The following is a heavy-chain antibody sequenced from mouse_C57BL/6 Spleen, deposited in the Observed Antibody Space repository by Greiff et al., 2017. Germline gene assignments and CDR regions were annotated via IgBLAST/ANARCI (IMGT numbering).Heavy chain of an antibody. D-gene: IGHD2-1*01. J-gene: IGHJ1*03. V-gene: IGHV1-82*01. CDR3: RRGGNLACDV. Sequence: QVQLQESGPELVKPGASVKISCKASCYAFSSSCMNWVKQRPGKGLEWIGWFYPGDGDTKYNGKFKGKATLTADKSSSTAYMQLSSLSSEYSAVFFCRRGGNLACDVWGTGTTVTVSS. CDR1: CYAFSSSC. CDR2: FYPGDGDT.